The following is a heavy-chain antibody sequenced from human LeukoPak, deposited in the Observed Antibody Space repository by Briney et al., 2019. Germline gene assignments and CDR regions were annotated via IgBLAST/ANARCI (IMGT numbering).Heavy chain of an antibody. D-gene: IGHD1-26*01. CDR1: GYTFTGYY. V-gene: IGHV1-2*02. Sequence: ASVKVSCKASGYTFTGYYMHWVRQAPGQGLEWMGWINPNSGGTNYAQKFRGRVTMTRDTSISTAYMELSRLSSDDTAVYYCVRDHASSYDYWGQGTLVTVSS. CDR3: VRDHASSYDY. J-gene: IGHJ4*02. CDR2: INPNSGGT.